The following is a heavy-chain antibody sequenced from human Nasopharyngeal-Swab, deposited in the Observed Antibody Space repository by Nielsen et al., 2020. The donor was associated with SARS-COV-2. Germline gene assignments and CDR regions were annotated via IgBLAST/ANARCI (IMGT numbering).Heavy chain of an antibody. CDR2: IIPILGIA. V-gene: IGHV1-69*02. Sequence: WVRQAPGQGLEWMGRIIPILGIANYAQKFQGRVTITADKSTSTAYMELSSLRSEDTAVYYCARRKMAVAGTWWFDPWGQGTLVTVFS. D-gene: IGHD6-19*01. J-gene: IGHJ5*02. CDR3: ARRKMAVAGTWWFDP.